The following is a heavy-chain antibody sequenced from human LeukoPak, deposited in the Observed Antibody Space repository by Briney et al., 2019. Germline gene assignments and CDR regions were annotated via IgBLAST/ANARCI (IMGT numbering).Heavy chain of an antibody. D-gene: IGHD4-23*01. Sequence: SVKASCKASGGTFSSYAISWVRQAPGQRLEWLGGIIPIFGTANYAQKFQGRVTITADESTSTAYMGLSSLRSEDAAVYYCARDVKNDYGGSHDAFDIWGQGTMVTVSS. CDR2: IIPIFGTA. CDR3: ARDVKNDYGGSHDAFDI. CDR1: GGTFSSYA. J-gene: IGHJ3*02. V-gene: IGHV1-69*13.